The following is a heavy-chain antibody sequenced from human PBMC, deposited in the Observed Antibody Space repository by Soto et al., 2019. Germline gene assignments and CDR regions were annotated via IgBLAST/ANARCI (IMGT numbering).Heavy chain of an antibody. CDR2: ISGSGSHI. CDR1: GFTFSRYS. V-gene: IGHV3-21*02. Sequence: EVQLLESGGGLVKSGGSLRLSCSASGFTFSRYSLLWFRQAPGKGLEWVSSISGSGSHIFYADSLKGRFTVSRDNANDYLSLQMNSLAAEDTADYYCASAAYSDLFADFSAGLPIDYWGQGAQVTV. D-gene: IGHD3-3*01. CDR3: ASAAYSDLFADFSAGLPIDY. J-gene: IGHJ4*02.